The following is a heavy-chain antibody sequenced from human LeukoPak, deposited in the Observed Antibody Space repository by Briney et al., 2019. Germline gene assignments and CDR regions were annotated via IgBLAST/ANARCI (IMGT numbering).Heavy chain of an antibody. J-gene: IGHJ5*02. D-gene: IGHD1-20*01. Sequence: MPSETLSLTCTVSGGSISSSNYNWGWIRQPPGKGLEWIGSIYYSGSTYYDPSLKSRVTISVDTSKNQFSLKLSSVTAADTAVYYCARAYSWNWFDPWGQGTLVTVSS. V-gene: IGHV4-39*07. CDR1: GGSISSSNYN. CDR2: IYYSGST. CDR3: ARAYSWNWFDP.